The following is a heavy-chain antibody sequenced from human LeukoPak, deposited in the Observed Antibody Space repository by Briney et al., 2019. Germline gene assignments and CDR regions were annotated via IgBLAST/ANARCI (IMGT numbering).Heavy chain of an antibody. CDR3: ARERESGRSDAFDF. Sequence: APVKVSCKTSGYIFTGYYIHWGRQAPGQGLEWMGWINPNTGGTNYAQDFQGRVTMTRDTDVTTAYMELRSLRSDDTAVYFCARERESGRSDAFDFWGQGTMVTVSS. D-gene: IGHD3-10*01. V-gene: IGHV1-2*02. CDR1: GYIFTGYY. CDR2: INPNTGGT. J-gene: IGHJ3*01.